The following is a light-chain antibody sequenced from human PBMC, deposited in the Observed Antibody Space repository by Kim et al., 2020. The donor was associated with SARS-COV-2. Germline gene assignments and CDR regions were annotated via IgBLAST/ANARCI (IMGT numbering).Light chain of an antibody. V-gene: IGKV1-5*03. CDR3: QQYKSLMYT. CDR2: RAS. CDR1: QNIDTW. J-gene: IGKJ2*01. Sequence: FASVGDRVTITCRASQNIDTWLAWYQQKPGKAPKVLIYRASSLQSGVPSRFSGSGSGTEFALPITSLQPDDFATYYCQQYKSLMYTFGQGTKLEI.